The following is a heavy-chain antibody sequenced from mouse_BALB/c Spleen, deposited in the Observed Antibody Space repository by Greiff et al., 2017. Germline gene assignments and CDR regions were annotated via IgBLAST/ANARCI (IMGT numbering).Heavy chain of an antibody. Sequence: QVQLQQSGAELAKPGASVKMSCKASGYTFTSYWMHWVKQMPGQGLEWIGYINPSTGYTEYNQKFKDKATLTADKSSSTAYMQLSSLTSEDSAVYYCARRDYEGAMDYWGQGTSVTVSS. D-gene: IGHD2-4*01. CDR1: GYTFTSYW. J-gene: IGHJ4*01. CDR2: INPSTGYT. V-gene: IGHV1-7*01. CDR3: ARRDYEGAMDY.